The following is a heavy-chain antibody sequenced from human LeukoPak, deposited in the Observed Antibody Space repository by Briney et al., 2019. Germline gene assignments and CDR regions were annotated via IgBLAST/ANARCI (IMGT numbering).Heavy chain of an antibody. Sequence: GGSLRLSCAASGFTFSSYAMHWVRQAPGKGLEWVAVISYDGSNKYYADSVKGRFTISRDNSKNTLYLQMNSLRAEDTAVYYCARPAVAGPIFDSWGQGTLVTVSS. CDR2: ISYDGSNK. CDR1: GFTFSSYA. J-gene: IGHJ4*02. D-gene: IGHD6-19*01. CDR3: ARPAVAGPIFDS. V-gene: IGHV3-30*04.